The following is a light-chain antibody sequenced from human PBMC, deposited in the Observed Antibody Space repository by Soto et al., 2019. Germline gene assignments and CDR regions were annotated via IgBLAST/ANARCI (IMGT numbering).Light chain of an antibody. V-gene: IGKV3-11*01. CDR1: QSFSDY. CDR2: DAS. J-gene: IGKJ4*01. CDR3: QQRGIYPLT. Sequence: EIVLTQSPATLSLSPGERATLSCRASQSFSDYLAWYQQKPGQAPRLLIYDASTRATDIPPRFSGSGSGTDFTLTISSLEPEDFAVYYCQQRGIYPLTFGGGTKVDIK.